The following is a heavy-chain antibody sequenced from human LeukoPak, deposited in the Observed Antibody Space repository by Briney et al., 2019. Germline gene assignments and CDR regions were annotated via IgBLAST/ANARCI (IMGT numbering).Heavy chain of an antibody. V-gene: IGHV3-49*04. CDR3: TRETADAFDI. J-gene: IGHJ3*02. CDR1: GFTFGDYA. Sequence: GGSLRLSCTASGFTFGDYAMSWVRQAPGKGLEWVGFIRSKAYGGTTEYAASVKGRFTISRDDSKSIAYLQMNSLKTEDTAVYYCTRETADAFDIWGQGTMVTVSS. CDR2: IRSKAYGGTT.